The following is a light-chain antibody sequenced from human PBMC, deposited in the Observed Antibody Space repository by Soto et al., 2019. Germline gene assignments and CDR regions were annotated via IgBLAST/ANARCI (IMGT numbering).Light chain of an antibody. CDR2: DAS. J-gene: IGKJ1*01. CDR3: QNYNSYSEE. V-gene: IGKV1-5*01. Sequence: DIQMTHSPSTLSASVLYIVTITCRASQTIGSWLAWYQQTPGRAPKLLIFDASSLESGVPSRFSGNGSGTEFTLTISSLQPDDFATYYCQNYNSYSEEFGQGTKVDIK. CDR1: QTIGSW.